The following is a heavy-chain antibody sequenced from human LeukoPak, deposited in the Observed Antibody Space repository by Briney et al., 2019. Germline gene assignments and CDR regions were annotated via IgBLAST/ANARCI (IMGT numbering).Heavy chain of an antibody. Sequence: GGSLRLSCAASGFTFSSYGVHWVRRAPGKGLEWVAFIRHDGSNKYYADSVKGRFTISRDNSKNTLYLQMNSLRAEDTAVYYCAKGPYYYDSSGPTTSFDYWGQGTLVTVSS. CDR1: GFTFSSYG. V-gene: IGHV3-30*02. J-gene: IGHJ4*02. CDR2: IRHDGSNK. CDR3: AKGPYYYDSSGPTTSFDY. D-gene: IGHD3-22*01.